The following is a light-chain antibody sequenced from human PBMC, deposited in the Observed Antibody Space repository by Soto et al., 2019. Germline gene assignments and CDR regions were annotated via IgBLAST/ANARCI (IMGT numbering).Light chain of an antibody. V-gene: IGLV2-8*01. CDR1: SSDVGGYNY. CDR2: EVS. CDR3: CSYAGSRV. J-gene: IGLJ1*01. Sequence: QSALTQPPSASGSPGQSVTISCTGTSSDVGGYNYVSWYQQHPGKAPKLMIYEVSKRPSGVPDRFSGSKSGNTASLTVSGLHAEDEADYYCCSYAGSRVFGTGTKLTV.